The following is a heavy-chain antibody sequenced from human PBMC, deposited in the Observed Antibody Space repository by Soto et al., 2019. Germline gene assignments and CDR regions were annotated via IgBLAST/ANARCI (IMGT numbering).Heavy chain of an antibody. J-gene: IGHJ6*02. V-gene: IGHV3-74*01. CDR2: LNSDGSSG. CDR1: GFTFNDYW. D-gene: IGHD1-20*01. Sequence: EVQLVESGGGLVQPGGSLRLSCVASGFTFNDYWMHWVRQAPGKGLVWVSRLNSDGSSGYYGDSMKGRFTISIDNAKNTLYLQINSLREEDTAVYYCASGLKYKYGMYVWGQGTTVTVSS. CDR3: ASGLKYKYGMYV.